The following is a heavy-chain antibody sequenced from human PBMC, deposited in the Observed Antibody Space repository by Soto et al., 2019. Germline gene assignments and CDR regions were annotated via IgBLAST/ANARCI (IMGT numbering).Heavy chain of an antibody. D-gene: IGHD6-19*01. V-gene: IGHV6-1*01. J-gene: IGHJ6*02. CDR3: ATDLRASSPLQSLAVYYYGMDV. CDR1: GDSVSSNSAA. Sequence: SQTRSLTCAISGDSVSSNSAAWNWIRQSPSRGLEWLGRTYYRSKWYNDYAVSVKSRITINPDTSKNQFSLQLNSVTPEDTAVYYCATDLRASSPLQSLAVYYYGMDVWGQGTTVTVSS. CDR2: TYYRSKWYN.